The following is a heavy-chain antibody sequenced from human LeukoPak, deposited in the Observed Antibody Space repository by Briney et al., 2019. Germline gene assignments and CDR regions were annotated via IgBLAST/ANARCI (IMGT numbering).Heavy chain of an antibody. CDR2: INPNSGGT. Sequence: ASVKVSCKASGYTFTGYYMHWVRQAPGQGLEWMGWINPNSGGTNYAQKFQGRVTMTRDTSISTAYMELSRLRSDDTAVYYCAREGTGTGNWFDPWGQGTLVTVSS. CDR1: GYTFTGYY. V-gene: IGHV1-2*02. D-gene: IGHD1-1*01. J-gene: IGHJ5*02. CDR3: AREGTGTGNWFDP.